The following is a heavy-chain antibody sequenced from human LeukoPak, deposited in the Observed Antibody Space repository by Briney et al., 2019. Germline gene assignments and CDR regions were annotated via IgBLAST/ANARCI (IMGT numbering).Heavy chain of an antibody. V-gene: IGHV3-30*04. Sequence: GGSLRLSCAASGFTFSSYAMHWVRQAPGKGLEWVATTSFDVSNKYYADSVKGRFTISKDNSKNTLYLQMNSLRTEDTAVYSCARGYCTSTSCYNDYWGQGTLVTVSS. CDR3: ARGYCTSTSCYNDY. CDR1: GFTFSSYA. J-gene: IGHJ4*02. CDR2: TSFDVSNK. D-gene: IGHD2-2*02.